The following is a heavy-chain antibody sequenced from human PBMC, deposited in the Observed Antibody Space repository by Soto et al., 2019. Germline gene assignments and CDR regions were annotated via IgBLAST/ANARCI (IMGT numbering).Heavy chain of an antibody. CDR3: VKTESPAIGSSWYIRWFDP. Sequence: PGGSLRLSCSASGFTFSSYAMHWVRQAPGKGLEYVSAMSNNGGSTYYADSVKGRFTISRDNSKNTLYLQMSSLRAEDTAVYYCVKTESPAIGSSWYIRWFDPWGQGTLVTVSS. J-gene: IGHJ5*02. D-gene: IGHD6-13*01. CDR2: MSNNGGST. CDR1: GFTFSSYA. V-gene: IGHV3-64D*06.